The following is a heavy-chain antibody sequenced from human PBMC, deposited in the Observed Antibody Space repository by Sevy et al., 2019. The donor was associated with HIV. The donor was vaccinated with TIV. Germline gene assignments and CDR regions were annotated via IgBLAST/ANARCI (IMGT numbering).Heavy chain of an antibody. V-gene: IGHV3-49*03. CDR2: IRSKAYGGTT. Sequence: GGSLRLSCTASGFTFGDYAMSWFRQAPGKGLEWVGFIRSKAYGGTTEYAASVKGRFTVSRDDSKSIAYLQMNSLKTEDTAVYYCTRLGYEHVGGCPVFWAQGTLVTVSS. CDR1: GFTFGDYA. J-gene: IGHJ4*02. D-gene: IGHD3-10*01. CDR3: TRLGYEHVGGCPVF.